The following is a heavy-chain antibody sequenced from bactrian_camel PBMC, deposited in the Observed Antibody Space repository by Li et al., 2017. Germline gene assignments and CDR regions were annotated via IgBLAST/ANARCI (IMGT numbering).Heavy chain of an antibody. D-gene: IGHD1*01. CDR2: ISSDGRT. Sequence: VQLVESGGGSVQARGSLKLSCEGSGFIFSSCKMGWYRQVPGKQRELFSTISSDGRTTWLLDSVKGRFTISRDNEKRKMYLQMNNLKTEDTAVYYCASERTNGQYCYGTRDFGYCGQGTQVTVS. CDR1: GFIFSSCK. V-gene: IGHV3S53*01. J-gene: IGHJ6*01. CDR3: ASERTNGQYCYGTRDFGY.